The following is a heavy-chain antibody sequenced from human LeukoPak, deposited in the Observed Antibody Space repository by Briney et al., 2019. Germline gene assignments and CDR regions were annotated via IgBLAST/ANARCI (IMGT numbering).Heavy chain of an antibody. CDR3: ARRDSSGYYNSNWFDP. CDR1: GFTFSSYW. D-gene: IGHD3-22*01. V-gene: IGHV3-74*01. Sequence: GGSLRLSCAASGFTFSSYWMHWVRQAPGKGLVSVSRINSDGSSTSYADSVKGRFTISRDNAKNTLYLQMNSLRAEDTAVYYCARRDSSGYYNSNWFDPWGQGTLVRVFS. CDR2: INSDGSST. J-gene: IGHJ5*02.